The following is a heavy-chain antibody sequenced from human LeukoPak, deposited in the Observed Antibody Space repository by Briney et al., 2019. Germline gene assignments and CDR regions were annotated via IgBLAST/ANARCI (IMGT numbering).Heavy chain of an antibody. D-gene: IGHD3-10*01. CDR2: ISGSGGST. CDR3: AAMVPYYYYGMDV. Sequence: PGGSLRLSCAASGFTCSSYAMSWVRQAPGKGLEWVSAISGSGGSTYYADSVKGRFTISRDNSKNTLYLQMNSLRAEDTAVYYCAAMVPYYYYGMDVWGQGTTVTVSS. V-gene: IGHV3-23*01. J-gene: IGHJ6*02. CDR1: GFTCSSYA.